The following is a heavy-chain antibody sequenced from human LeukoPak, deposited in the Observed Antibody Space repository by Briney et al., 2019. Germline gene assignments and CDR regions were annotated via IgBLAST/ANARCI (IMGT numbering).Heavy chain of an antibody. D-gene: IGHD3-9*01. CDR1: NGSISTYY. CDR2: IYYSGTT. V-gene: IGHV4-59*01. CDR3: ARGGRYFDWLVYFDY. J-gene: IGHJ4*02. Sequence: PSETLSLTCTVSNGSISTYYWSWIRQPPGKGPEWIGYIYYSGTTNRNPSLKSRVTMSLDTSKNQFSLKLSSVTAADTAVYYCARGGRYFDWLVYFDYWGQGTLVTVSS.